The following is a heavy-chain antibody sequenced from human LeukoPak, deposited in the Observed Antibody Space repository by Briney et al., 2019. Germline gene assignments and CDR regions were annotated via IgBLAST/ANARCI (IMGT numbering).Heavy chain of an antibody. CDR3: AKVGSYYYDSSGYYFGNYFDY. V-gene: IGHV3-23*01. D-gene: IGHD3-22*01. CDR2: SGSGDST. J-gene: IGHJ4*02. Sequence: GGSLRLSCAASGFTFSSYAMNWFRQAPGKGLEWVSASGSGDSTHYADSVKGRFIISRDNSKNTLYLQMNSLRAEDTAVYYCAKVGSYYYDSSGYYFGNYFDYWGQGTLVTVSS. CDR1: GFTFSSYA.